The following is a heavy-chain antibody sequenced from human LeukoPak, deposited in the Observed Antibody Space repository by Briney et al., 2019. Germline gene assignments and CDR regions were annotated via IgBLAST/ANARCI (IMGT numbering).Heavy chain of an antibody. Sequence: GESLKISCNGSGYSFTSYWIGWVRQMPGKGLEWMGIIYPGDSDTRYSPSFQGPVTISADKSISTAYLQWSSLKASDTAMYYCARLSSSSWYRGDYWGQGTLVTVSS. V-gene: IGHV5-51*01. CDR2: IYPGDSDT. CDR3: ARLSSSSWYRGDY. CDR1: GYSFTSYW. D-gene: IGHD6-13*01. J-gene: IGHJ4*02.